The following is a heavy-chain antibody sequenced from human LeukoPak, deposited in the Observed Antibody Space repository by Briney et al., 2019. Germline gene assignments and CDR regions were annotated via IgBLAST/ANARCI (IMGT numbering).Heavy chain of an antibody. J-gene: IGHJ4*02. CDR2: INHSGST. V-gene: IGHV4-34*01. CDR3: ARGKAAGTEFDY. CDR1: GGSFSGYY. Sequence: SETLSLTCAVYGGSFSGYYWSWIRQPPGKGLEWIGEINHSGSTNHNPSLKSRVTISVDTSKNQFSLKLSSVTAADTAVYYCARGKAAGTEFDYWGQGTLVTVSS. D-gene: IGHD6-13*01.